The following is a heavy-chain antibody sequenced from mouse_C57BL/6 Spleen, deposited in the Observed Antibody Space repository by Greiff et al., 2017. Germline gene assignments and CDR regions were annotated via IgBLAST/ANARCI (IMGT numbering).Heavy chain of an antibody. D-gene: IGHD1-1*01. CDR3: ARSKAIRAWFAY. J-gene: IGHJ3*01. Sequence: QVQLQQSGAELVKPGASVKMSCKASGYTFTSYWITWVKQRPGQGLEWIGDIYPGSGSTNYTEKFKSRATLTVDTTSSTAYMQHSSLTSEDSAVYYGARSKAIRAWFAYWGQGTLVTVSA. V-gene: IGHV1-55*01. CDR2: IYPGSGST. CDR1: GYTFTSYW.